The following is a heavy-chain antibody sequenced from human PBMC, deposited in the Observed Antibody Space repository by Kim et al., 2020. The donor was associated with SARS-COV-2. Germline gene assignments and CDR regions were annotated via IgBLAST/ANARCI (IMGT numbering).Heavy chain of an antibody. J-gene: IGHJ4*02. D-gene: IGHD3-10*01. CDR3: ARSPYYYGSGSSL. V-gene: IGHV4-34*01. Sequence: YNPSLKSRVTISVDTSKNQFSLKLSSVTAADTAVYYCARSPYYYGSGSSLWGQGTLVTVSS.